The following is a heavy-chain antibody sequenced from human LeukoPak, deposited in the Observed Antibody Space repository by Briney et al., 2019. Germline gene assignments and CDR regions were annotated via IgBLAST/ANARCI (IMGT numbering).Heavy chain of an antibody. V-gene: IGHV1-24*01. CDR3: ARAIVPAIRFYYYYYGMDV. CDR1: GYTLTELS. J-gene: IGHJ6*04. Sequence: ASVKVSCKVSGYTLTELSMHWVRQGPGKGLEWMGGFDPEDGETIYAQKFQGRVTMTEDTSTDTAYMELSSLRSEDTAVYYCARAIVPAIRFYYYYYGMDVWGKGTTVTVSS. CDR2: FDPEDGET. D-gene: IGHD2-2*01.